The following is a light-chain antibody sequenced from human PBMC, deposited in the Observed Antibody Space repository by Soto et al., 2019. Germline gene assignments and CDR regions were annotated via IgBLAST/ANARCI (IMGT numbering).Light chain of an antibody. CDR1: QAISTY. CDR3: QQSYSFPWT. J-gene: IGKJ1*01. V-gene: IGKV1-39*01. Sequence: DIQMTQSPLSLSVSVGERVTITCRASQAISTYLNWYQQKPGKAPNLLIYGESSLQSGVPSRFSGSGSGTEFSLTISGLQPEDVATYYCQQSYSFPWTFGQGTKVDIK. CDR2: GES.